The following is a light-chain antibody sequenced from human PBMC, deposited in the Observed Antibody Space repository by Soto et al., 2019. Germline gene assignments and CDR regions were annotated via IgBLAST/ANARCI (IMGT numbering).Light chain of an antibody. J-gene: IGKJ1*01. CDR2: GAS. CDR3: QQYASSKT. Sequence: EIVLTQSPGTLSLSPGERATLSCRASQGISGNYLAWYQQKPGQAPRLLIYGASSRPTGIPDRFSGSGSGTDFTLTISRLEAEDFAVYYCQQYASSKTFGQGTKVEIK. V-gene: IGKV3-20*01. CDR1: QGISGNY.